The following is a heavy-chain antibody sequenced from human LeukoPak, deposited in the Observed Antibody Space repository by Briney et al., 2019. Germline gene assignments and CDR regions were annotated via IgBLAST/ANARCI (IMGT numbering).Heavy chain of an antibody. CDR1: GGSISSYY. D-gene: IGHD2-15*01. CDR2: IYYSGST. Sequence: SETLSLTCTVSGGSISSYYWSWIRQPPGKGLEWIGYIYYSGSTNYNPSLKSRVTISVDTSKNQFSLKLSSVTAADTAVYYCASREGFCSGGSCYRWGYWGQGTLVTVSS. CDR3: ASREGFCSGGSCYRWGY. V-gene: IGHV4-59*08. J-gene: IGHJ4*02.